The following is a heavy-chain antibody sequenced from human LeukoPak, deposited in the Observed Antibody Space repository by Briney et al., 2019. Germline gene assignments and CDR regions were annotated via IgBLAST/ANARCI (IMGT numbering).Heavy chain of an antibody. Sequence: GESLKISCKGSGYSFTSYWIGWVRQMPGKGLEWMGMIYPSDSDTRYSPSFQGQVTISADKSISTAYLQWSSLEASDTAMYYCARRVAAMGAFDIWGQGTRVSVSS. D-gene: IGHD2-15*01. CDR3: ARRVAAMGAFDI. J-gene: IGHJ3*02. CDR1: GYSFTSYW. V-gene: IGHV5-51*01. CDR2: IYPSDSDT.